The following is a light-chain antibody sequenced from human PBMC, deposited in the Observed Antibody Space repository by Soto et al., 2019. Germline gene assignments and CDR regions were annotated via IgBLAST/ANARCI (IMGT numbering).Light chain of an antibody. V-gene: IGKV4-1*01. CDR3: QQYYSAPWT. CDR2: WAS. CDR1: QSILYSSNNKNY. Sequence: DIVMTQSPDSLAVSLGERATINCKSSQSILYSSNNKNYLAWYQQKAGQPPKLLIYWASTRDSGVPDRFSGSGSGTDFTLTISRLQAEDVACYYCQQYYSAPWTFGQGTKVEIK. J-gene: IGKJ1*01.